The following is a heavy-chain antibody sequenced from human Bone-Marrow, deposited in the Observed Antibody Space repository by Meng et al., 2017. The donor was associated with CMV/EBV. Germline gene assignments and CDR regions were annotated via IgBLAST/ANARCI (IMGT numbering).Heavy chain of an antibody. Sequence: GGSLRLSCAASGFTFSSYSMNWVRQAPGKGLEWVSSISSSSSYIYYADSVKGRFTISRDNAKNSLYLQMNSLRAEDTAVYYCASAGVWQWLSIGDYWGQGTLVTVSS. CDR1: GFTFSSYS. CDR2: ISSSSSYI. D-gene: IGHD6-19*01. V-gene: IGHV3-21*01. J-gene: IGHJ4*02. CDR3: ASAGVWQWLSIGDY.